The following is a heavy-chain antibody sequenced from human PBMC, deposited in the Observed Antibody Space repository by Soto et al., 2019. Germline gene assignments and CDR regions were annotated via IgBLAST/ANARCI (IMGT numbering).Heavy chain of an antibody. Sequence: LVESGGGLVEPGGYLRLSCAASGCTFSNYNMNWVRQAPGKGLEWVSSINPDSTYRYYADSMRGRFTISRDNAKDSLYLHMTSLRVEDTAAYFCARDPGRLLWIGHSDDWGQGTLVTVSS. D-gene: IGHD3-10*01. J-gene: IGHJ4*02. CDR2: INPDSTYR. CDR3: ARDPGRLLWIGHSDD. CDR1: GCTFSNYN. V-gene: IGHV3-21*01.